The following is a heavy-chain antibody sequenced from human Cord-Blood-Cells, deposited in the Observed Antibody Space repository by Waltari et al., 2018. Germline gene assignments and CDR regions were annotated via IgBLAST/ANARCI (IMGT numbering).Heavy chain of an antibody. CDR1: GGSISSYY. Sequence: QVQLQESGPGLVKPSETLSLTCTVSGGSISSYYWSWIRQPPGKGLEWIGYIYYSGSTNYNPSLKSRVTISVDTSKNQFSLKLSSVTAADTAVYYCARDSGSSGYYYYYDYMDVWGKGTTVTVSS. CDR2: IYYSGST. J-gene: IGHJ6*03. V-gene: IGHV4-59*01. D-gene: IGHD3-22*01. CDR3: ARDSGSSGYYYYYDYMDV.